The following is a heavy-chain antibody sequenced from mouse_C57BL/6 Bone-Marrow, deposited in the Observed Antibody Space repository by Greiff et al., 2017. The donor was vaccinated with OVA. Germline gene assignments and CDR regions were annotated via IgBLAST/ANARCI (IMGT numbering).Heavy chain of an antibody. CDR2: IYPRSGNT. J-gene: IGHJ3*01. Sequence: QVQLQQSGAELARPGASVKLSCKASGYTFTSYGISWVKQRTGQGLEWIGEIYPRSGNTYYNEKFKGKATLTADKSSSTADMELRSLTSEDSAVYFCARSAYYRYGSSYRFAYWGQGTLVTVSA. CDR3: ARSAYYRYGSSYRFAY. V-gene: IGHV1-81*01. D-gene: IGHD1-1*01. CDR1: GYTFTSYG.